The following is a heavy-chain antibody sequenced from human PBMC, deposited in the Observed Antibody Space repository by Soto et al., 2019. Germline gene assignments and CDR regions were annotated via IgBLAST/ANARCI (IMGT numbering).Heavy chain of an antibody. CDR2: ISYSGST. CDR3: ARAKVAAGRHWLDP. J-gene: IGHJ5*02. V-gene: IGHV4-61*01. Sequence: SETLSLTCVVSGDSVSGRSSYWTWIRQSPGKGLEWSGYISYSGSTNCSPSLNSRGAMSRHTSKSKFSLNLTSVSAADTAVYYCARAKVAAGRHWLDPWGQGSLVPVSS. D-gene: IGHD6-13*01. CDR1: GDSVSGRSSY.